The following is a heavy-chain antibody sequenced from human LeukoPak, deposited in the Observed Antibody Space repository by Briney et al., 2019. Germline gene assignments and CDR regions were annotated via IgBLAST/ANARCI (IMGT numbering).Heavy chain of an antibody. CDR3: AREAVRGDTATLKGAMGY. CDR2: ISSSSGYI. CDR1: GFTFSSYS. J-gene: IGHJ4*02. Sequence: PGGSLRLSCEASGFTFSSYSMNWVRQAPGKGLEWVSPISSSSGYIYYADSVKGRFTISTDNSKNTLYLQMNSLRAEDTAVYYCAREAVRGDTATLKGAMGYWGQGTLVIVSS. D-gene: IGHD5-18*01. V-gene: IGHV3-21*04.